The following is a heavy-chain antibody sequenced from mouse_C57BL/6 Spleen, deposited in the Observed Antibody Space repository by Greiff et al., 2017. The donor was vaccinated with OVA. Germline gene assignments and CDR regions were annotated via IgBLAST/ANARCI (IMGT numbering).Heavy chain of an antibody. CDR2: INYDGSST. V-gene: IGHV5-16*01. Sequence: DVQLVESEGGLVQPGRSMKLSCTASGFTFSDYYMAWVRQVPEKGLEWVANINYDGSSTYYLDSLKSRFIISRDNAKNILYLQMSSLKSEDTATYYCARAHYYGNLFDYWGQGTTLTVSS. J-gene: IGHJ2*01. CDR1: GFTFSDYY. CDR3: ARAHYYGNLFDY. D-gene: IGHD2-1*01.